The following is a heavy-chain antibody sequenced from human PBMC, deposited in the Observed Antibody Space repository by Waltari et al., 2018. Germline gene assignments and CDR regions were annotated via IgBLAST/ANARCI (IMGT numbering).Heavy chain of an antibody. D-gene: IGHD6-13*01. CDR2: IYTSGST. Sequence: QVQLQESGPGLVKPSQPLSLTCPVSGGSISSGSYYWSWIRQPAGKGLEWIGYIYTSGSTNYNPSLKSRVTISVDTSKNQFSLKLSSVTAADTAVYYCARVPAAGNYGMDVWGQGTTVTVSS. CDR3: ARVPAAGNYGMDV. J-gene: IGHJ6*02. CDR1: GGSISSGSYY. V-gene: IGHV4-61*09.